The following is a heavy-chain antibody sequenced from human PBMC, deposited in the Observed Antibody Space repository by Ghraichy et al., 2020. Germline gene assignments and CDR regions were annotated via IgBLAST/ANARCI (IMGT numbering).Heavy chain of an antibody. CDR1: AFTFSSYA. D-gene: IGHD3-10*01. V-gene: IGHV3-23*01. CDR2: ISGNSDST. J-gene: IGHJ4*02. CDR3: AKGVYGSGSYWIHYFDY. Sequence: GSLRLSCAASAFTFSSYAMSWVRQAPGKGLEWVSAISGNSDSTYYADSVKGRFTISRDNSKNTLYLQMNSLRVEDTAGYYCAKGVYGSGSYWIHYFDYWGQGTLVTVSS.